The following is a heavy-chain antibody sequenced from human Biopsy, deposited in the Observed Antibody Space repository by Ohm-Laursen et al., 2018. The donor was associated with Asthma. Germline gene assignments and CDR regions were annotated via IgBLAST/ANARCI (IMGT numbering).Heavy chain of an antibody. CDR3: VKDTVEDRGGYYTFDV. CDR1: GFAVSRDH. CDR2: IYSGGTS. D-gene: IGHD3-22*01. V-gene: IGHV3-53*01. J-gene: IGHJ3*01. Sequence: GSLRLSCSASGFAVSRDHMFWVRQAPGKGLEWVSVIYSGGTSHTADSVRGRFTISRDNSRDTLYLQMRSLRADDTAVYYCVKDTVEDRGGYYTFDVWGQGTKVTVSS.